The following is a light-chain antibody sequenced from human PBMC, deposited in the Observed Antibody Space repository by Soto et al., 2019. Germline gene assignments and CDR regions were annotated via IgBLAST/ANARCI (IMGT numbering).Light chain of an antibody. V-gene: IGLV2-11*01. CDR2: DVT. Sequence: QSALTQPRSVSGSLGQSVTLSCTGTSSDVGGYGFVSWYQQHPGKAPKLIIYDVTKRPSGVPDRFSGSKSGNSASLTISGLKAEDEADYYCSSYAGSYILGVFGGGTKVTVL. J-gene: IGLJ3*02. CDR3: SSYAGSYILGV. CDR1: SSDVGGYGF.